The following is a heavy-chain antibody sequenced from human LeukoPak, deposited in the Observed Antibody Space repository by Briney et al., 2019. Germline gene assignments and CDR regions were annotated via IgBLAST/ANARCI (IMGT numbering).Heavy chain of an antibody. CDR1: GYTFTSYG. V-gene: IGHV1-18*01. J-gene: IGHJ6*02. D-gene: IGHD5-12*01. Sequence: ASVKVSCKASGYTFTSYGISWVRQAPGQGLEWMGWISAYNGNTNYAQKLQGRVTMTTDTSTSTAYMELRSLRSDDTAVYYCARIVATTLLPGYYYYYYGMDVSGQGTTVTVSS. CDR3: ARIVATTLLPGYYYYYYGMDV. CDR2: ISAYNGNT.